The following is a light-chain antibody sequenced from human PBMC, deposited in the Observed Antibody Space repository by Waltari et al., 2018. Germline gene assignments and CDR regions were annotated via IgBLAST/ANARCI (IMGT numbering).Light chain of an antibody. CDR3: CSYVGDITWV. CDR1: GSDFGSYDL. Sequence: QSALTQPASVSGSPGQSNTISCTGTGSDFGSYDLVSWYQHHPGKAPKLMIYEGTQRPAGVSDSFSGSKSGNTASQTSSGLQAEDEADYYCCSYVGDITWVFGGGTKLTVL. J-gene: IGLJ3*02. CDR2: EGT. V-gene: IGLV2-23*01.